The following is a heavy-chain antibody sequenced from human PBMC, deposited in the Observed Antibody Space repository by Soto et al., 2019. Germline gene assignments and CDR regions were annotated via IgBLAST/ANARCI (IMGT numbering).Heavy chain of an antibody. CDR3: AREDTAMTP. D-gene: IGHD5-18*01. V-gene: IGHV4-61*01. CDR2: IFHSGSA. Sequence: PSETLSLTCTVSGGSVSSGSCYWSWIRQPPGKGLEWIGYIFHSGSATYNPSLKSRVTISLDTSKNQFSLKLTSVTAADTAVYYCAREDTAMTPWGQGTLVTVSS. CDR1: GGSVSSGSCY. J-gene: IGHJ5*02.